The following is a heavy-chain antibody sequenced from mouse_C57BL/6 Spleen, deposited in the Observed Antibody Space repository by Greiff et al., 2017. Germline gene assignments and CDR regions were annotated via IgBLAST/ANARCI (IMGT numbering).Heavy chain of an antibody. CDR3: ARFRGLYYAMDY. V-gene: IGHV1-55*01. Sequence: QVQLKESGAELVKPGASVKMSCKASGYTFTSYWITWVKQRPGQGLEWIGDIYPGSGSTNYNEKFKSKATLTVDTSSSTAYMQLSSLTSEDSAVYYCARFRGLYYAMDYWGQGTSVTVSS. CDR1: GYTFTSYW. J-gene: IGHJ4*01. CDR2: IYPGSGST. D-gene: IGHD3-2*02.